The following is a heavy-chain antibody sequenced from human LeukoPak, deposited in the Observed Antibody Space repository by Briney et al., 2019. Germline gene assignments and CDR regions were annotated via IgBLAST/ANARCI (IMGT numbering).Heavy chain of an antibody. CDR3: ARRLGFDWLSP. D-gene: IGHD3-3*01. CDR1: GGTFNTYT. Sequence: ASVKVSCKASGGTFNTYTVSWVRQSPGQGLEWMGWISAYNGNTNYAQKLQGRVTMTTDTSTSTAYMELRSLRSDDTAVYYCARRLGFDWLSPWGQGTLVTVSS. J-gene: IGHJ5*02. V-gene: IGHV1-18*01. CDR2: ISAYNGNT.